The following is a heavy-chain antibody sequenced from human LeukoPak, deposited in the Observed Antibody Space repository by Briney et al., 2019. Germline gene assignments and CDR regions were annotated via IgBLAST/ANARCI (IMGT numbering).Heavy chain of an antibody. CDR1: GGSISSSSYY. CDR2: IYYSGST. J-gene: IGHJ4*02. V-gene: IGHV4-39*01. CDR3: AISVAVAGVDY. Sequence: SETLSLTCTVSGGSISSSSYYWGWIRQPPGKGLEWIGSIYYSGSTYYNPSLKSRVTISVDTSKNQFSLKLSSVTAADTAVYYCAISVAVAGVDYWGQGTLVTVSS. D-gene: IGHD6-19*01.